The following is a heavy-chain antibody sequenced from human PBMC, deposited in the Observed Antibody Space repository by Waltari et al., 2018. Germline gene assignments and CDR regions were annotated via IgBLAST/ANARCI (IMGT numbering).Heavy chain of an antibody. Sequence: QVQLQESGPGLVKPSETLSLTCTFSGGSISSYYSSWIRQPPGKGLEWIGYIYYSGSTNYNPSLKSRVTISVDTSKNQFSLKLSSVTAADTAVYYCARDRSQVVTPRWYFDLWGRGTLVTVSS. V-gene: IGHV4-59*01. CDR1: GGSISSYY. CDR2: IYYSGST. J-gene: IGHJ2*01. CDR3: ARDRSQVVTPRWYFDL. D-gene: IGHD2-21*02.